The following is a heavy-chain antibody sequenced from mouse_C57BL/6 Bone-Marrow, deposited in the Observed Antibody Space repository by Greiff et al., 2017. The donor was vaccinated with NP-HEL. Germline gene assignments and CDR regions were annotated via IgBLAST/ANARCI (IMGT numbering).Heavy chain of an antibody. V-gene: IGHV1-15*01. J-gene: IGHJ2*01. CDR1: GYTFTDYE. CDR2: MDPETGGT. Sequence: QVQLQQSGAELVRPGASVTLSCKASGYTFTDYEMHWVKQTPVHGLEWIGAMDPETGGTAYNQKFKGKAILTADKSSSTAYMELRSLTSEDSAVYYCTGVTTSFDYWGQGTTLTVSS. D-gene: IGHD2-2*01. CDR3: TGVTTSFDY.